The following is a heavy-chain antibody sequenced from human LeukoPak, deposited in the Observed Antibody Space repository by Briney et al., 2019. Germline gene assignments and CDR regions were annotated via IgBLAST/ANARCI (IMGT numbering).Heavy chain of an antibody. D-gene: IGHD1-1*01. V-gene: IGHV1-2*02. J-gene: IGHJ4*02. CDR3: ARTDWSMLEY. CDR2: INPNSGDT. CDR1: GYTFTAYY. Sequence: ASVKVSCKASGYTFTAYYLHWVRQAPGQGLEWMGWINPNSGDTNFAQKFQGRVTMTRDTSISTVYMELSRLRSDDTAIYYCARTDWSMLEYWGQGTLVTVSS.